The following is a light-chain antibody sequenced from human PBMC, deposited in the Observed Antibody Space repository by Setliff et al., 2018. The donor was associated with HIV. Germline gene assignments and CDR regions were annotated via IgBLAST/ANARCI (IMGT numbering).Light chain of an antibody. Sequence: QSVLTQPPSASGTPGQRVTISCSGSTSNIGSNYVYWYQQFPGTDPKLIIYENSQRPSGVPDRFSGSESGASASLAISGLRSDDEADYYCAAWDDSLRGPVFGGGTKGTVL. V-gene: IGLV1-47*01. J-gene: IGLJ3*02. CDR3: AAWDDSLRGPV. CDR1: TSNIGSNY. CDR2: ENS.